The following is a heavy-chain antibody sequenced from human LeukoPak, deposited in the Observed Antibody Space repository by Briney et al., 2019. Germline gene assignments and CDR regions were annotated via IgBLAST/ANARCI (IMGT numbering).Heavy chain of an antibody. CDR3: AGLIRPGWFDP. Sequence: SETLSLTCTVSGGSINSITNYWGWIRQPPGKGLEWIGSIYYSGSTYYNPSLKSRVTISIDTSKNQFSLKLSSVTAADTAVYYCAGLIRPGWFDPWGQGTLVTVSS. V-gene: IGHV4-39*01. CDR2: IYYSGST. CDR1: GGSINSITNY. J-gene: IGHJ5*02. D-gene: IGHD1-14*01.